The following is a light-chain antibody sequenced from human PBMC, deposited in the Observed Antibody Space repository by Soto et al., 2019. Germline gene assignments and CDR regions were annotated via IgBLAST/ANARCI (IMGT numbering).Light chain of an antibody. CDR2: EVT. J-gene: IGLJ2*01. V-gene: IGLV2-14*01. Sequence: QSVLTQPASVSGSPGQSITISCTGTSSDVGGYNSVSWYQHHPGKAPKLMIYEVTNRPSGVSNRFSGSKSGNTASLTISGLQAEDEADYYCGSYTTSSTLVVFGGGTTLTVL. CDR1: SSDVGGYNS. CDR3: GSYTTSSTLVV.